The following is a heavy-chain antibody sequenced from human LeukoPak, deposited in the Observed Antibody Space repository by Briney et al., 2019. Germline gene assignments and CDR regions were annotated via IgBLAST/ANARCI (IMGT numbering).Heavy chain of an antibody. V-gene: IGHV4-34*01. CDR1: GGSFSGYY. CDR3: ARGPYYYGSGSYYNPTYYYYYMDV. D-gene: IGHD3-10*01. J-gene: IGHJ6*03. Sequence: SEALSLTCAVYGGSFSGYYWSWIRQPPGKGLEWIGETNHSGSTNYNPSLKSRVTISVDTSKNQFSLKLSSVTAADTAVYYCARGPYYYGSGSYYNPTYYYYYMDVWGKGTTVTVSS. CDR2: TNHSGST.